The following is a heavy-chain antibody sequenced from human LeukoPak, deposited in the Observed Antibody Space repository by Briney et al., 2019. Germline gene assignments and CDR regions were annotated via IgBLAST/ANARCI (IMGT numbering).Heavy chain of an antibody. CDR3: TTAPLYPTVTTGS. Sequence: GGSLRLSCAASGFTFSSYAMSWVRQAPGKGLEWVSAISGSGGSTYYADSVKGRFTISRDNSKNTLYLQMNSLKTEDTAVYYCTTAPLYPTVTTGSWGQGTLVTVSS. CDR1: GFTFSSYA. V-gene: IGHV3-23*01. D-gene: IGHD4-17*01. J-gene: IGHJ4*02. CDR2: ISGSGGST.